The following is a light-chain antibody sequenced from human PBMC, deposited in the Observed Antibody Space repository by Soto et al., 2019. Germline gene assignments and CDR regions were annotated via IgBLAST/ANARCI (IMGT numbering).Light chain of an antibody. CDR1: SGSIASNY. Sequence: MLTQPHSVSESPGKTVTISCTRSSGSIASNYVQWYQQRPGSAPTTVIYEDNQRPSGVPDRFSGSIDSSSNSASLTISGLKTEDEADYYCQSYDSSNQVFGGGTKLTVL. V-gene: IGLV6-57*03. CDR3: QSYDSSNQV. J-gene: IGLJ3*02. CDR2: EDN.